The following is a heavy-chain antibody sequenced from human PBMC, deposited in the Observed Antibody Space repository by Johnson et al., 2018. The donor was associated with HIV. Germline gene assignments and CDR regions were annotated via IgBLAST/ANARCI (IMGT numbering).Heavy chain of an antibody. D-gene: IGHD3-9*01. CDR3: ARAVDILAGPDALDI. CDR2: IWYDGSNK. V-gene: IGHV3-33*03. J-gene: IGHJ3*02. Sequence: QVQLVESGGGVVQPGGSLRLSCAASGFTFSNYGMHWVRQAPGKGLEWVSVIWYDGSNKYYTDSVKGRFTISRDNAKNSLFLQMNSLGVEDTAVYYCARAVDILAGPDALDIWGQGTLVTVSS. CDR1: GFTFSNYG.